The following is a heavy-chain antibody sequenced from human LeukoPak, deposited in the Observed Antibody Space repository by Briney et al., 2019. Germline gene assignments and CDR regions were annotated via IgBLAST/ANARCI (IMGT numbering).Heavy chain of an antibody. V-gene: IGHV4-39*07. CDR2: INHSGST. J-gene: IGHJ4*02. D-gene: IGHD6-13*01. CDR3: ARVRKDSSSWYGLWYFDY. CDR1: GGSVSSGIYY. Sequence: PSETLSLTCTVSGGSVSSGIYYWSWIRQPPGKGLEWIGEINHSGSTNYNPSLKSRVTISVDTSKNQFSLKLSSVTAADTAVYYCARVRKDSSSWYGLWYFDYWGQGTLVTVSS.